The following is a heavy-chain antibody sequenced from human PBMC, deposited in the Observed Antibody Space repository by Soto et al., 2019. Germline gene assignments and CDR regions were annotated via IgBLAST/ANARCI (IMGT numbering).Heavy chain of an antibody. J-gene: IGHJ4*02. V-gene: IGHV3-23*01. Sequence: EVQLLESGGGLVQPGGSLRLSCAASGFTFSSYAMWWVRQAPGKGLECVSAISGGGETTYYADSVNGRFTISRDNSKNTLYLQMNSLRAEDTAVYYCAFNSGSGSYYFDYWGQGTLVTVSS. CDR2: ISGGGETT. CDR1: GFTFSSYA. CDR3: AFNSGSGSYYFDY. D-gene: IGHD3-10*01.